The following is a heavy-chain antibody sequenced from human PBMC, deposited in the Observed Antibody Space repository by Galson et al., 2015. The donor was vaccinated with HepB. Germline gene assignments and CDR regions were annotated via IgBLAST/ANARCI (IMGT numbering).Heavy chain of an antibody. CDR2: ISTYTGDT. CDR3: ARILGYDILTGYPRAFDY. Sequence: SVKVSCKASGYTFTSNGIGWVRQAPGQGLEWMGWISTYTGDTNYVQKLQGRVTMTTDTSTSTAYVQLRRLRTDDTAVYYCARILGYDILTGYPRAFDYWGQGTLVTVSS. CDR1: GYTFTSNG. J-gene: IGHJ4*02. D-gene: IGHD3-9*01. V-gene: IGHV1-18*04.